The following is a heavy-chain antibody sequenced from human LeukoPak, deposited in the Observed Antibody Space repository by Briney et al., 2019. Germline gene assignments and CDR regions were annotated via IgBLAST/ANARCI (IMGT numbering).Heavy chain of an antibody. CDR1: GFTFDDYT. D-gene: IGHD1-26*01. V-gene: IGHV3-43*01. Sequence: PGGSLRLSCAASGFTFDDYTMHWVRQAPGKGLEWVSLISWDSTNKYYADSVKGRFTISRNNSKNSLDLQMNSLRTEDTALYFCAKEGSGSYPELANWGQGTLVTVSS. CDR2: ISWDSTNK. J-gene: IGHJ4*02. CDR3: AKEGSGSYPELAN.